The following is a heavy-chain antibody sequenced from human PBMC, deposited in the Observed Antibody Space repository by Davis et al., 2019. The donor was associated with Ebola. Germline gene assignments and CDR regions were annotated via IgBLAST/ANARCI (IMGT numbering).Heavy chain of an antibody. CDR2: ISSSSSTI. CDR1: GFTFSSYS. J-gene: IGHJ6*03. D-gene: IGHD3-3*01. V-gene: IGHV3-48*02. CDR3: ARVASAPLITIFGVVSHYYYYYMDV. Sequence: PGGSLRLSCAASGFTFSSYSMNWVRQAPGKGLEWVSYISSSSSTIYYADSVKGRFTISRDNAKNSLYLQMNSLRDEDTAVYYCARVASAPLITIFGVVSHYYYYYMDVWGKGTTVTVSS.